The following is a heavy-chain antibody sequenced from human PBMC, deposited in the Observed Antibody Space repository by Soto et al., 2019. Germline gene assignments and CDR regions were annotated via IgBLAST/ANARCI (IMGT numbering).Heavy chain of an antibody. D-gene: IGHD3-3*02. J-gene: IGHJ4*02. CDR1: GSSINSSGYY. Sequence: SETLSLTCTVSGSSINSSGYYWGWIRQPPGKGLEWIGSMFYGVSTYYNPSLKSRVTVSVDTSKNQFSLNLRSVTAADTAAYYCARLPSRHLVDYWGQGTLVTVSS. V-gene: IGHV4-39*01. CDR3: ARLPSRHLVDY. CDR2: MFYGVST.